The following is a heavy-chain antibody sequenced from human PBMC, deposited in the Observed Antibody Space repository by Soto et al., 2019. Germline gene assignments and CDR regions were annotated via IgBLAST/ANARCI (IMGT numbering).Heavy chain of an antibody. D-gene: IGHD4-17*01. CDR2: TWNDGSNK. CDR3: ASAAGNDYGDYLSGRDFDY. V-gene: IGHV3-33*01. CDR1: GFTFSSYG. J-gene: IGHJ4*02. Sequence: QVQLVESGGGVVQPGRSLRLSCAASGFTFSSYGMHWVRQAPGKGLERVAVTWNDGSNKFYAASVKGRFTISRDNSKNTVCLQMNSLRAEDTAVYYCASAAGNDYGDYLSGRDFDYWGQGTLVTVSS.